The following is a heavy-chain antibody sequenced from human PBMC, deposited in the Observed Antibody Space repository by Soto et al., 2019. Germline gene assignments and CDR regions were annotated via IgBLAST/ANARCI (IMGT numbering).Heavy chain of an antibody. V-gene: IGHV1-18*01. CDR3: ARDGVAGTTGISAY. CDR2: ISAYNGNT. CDR1: GYSFTTYG. D-gene: IGHD1-7*01. J-gene: IGHJ4*02. Sequence: ASVKVSCKASGYSFTTYGISWVRQAPGQGLEWMGWISAYNGNTNYAQKFKGRVTMTTDTSTNTAYVELRSLRSDDTAVYYCARDGVAGTTGISAYWGQGTLVTVSS.